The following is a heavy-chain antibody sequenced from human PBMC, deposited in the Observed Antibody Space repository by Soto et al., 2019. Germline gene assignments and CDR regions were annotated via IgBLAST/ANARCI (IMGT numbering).Heavy chain of an antibody. V-gene: IGHV3-23*01. CDR1: GFTFSSYA. D-gene: IGHD2-15*01. CDR2: ISGSGGST. CDR3: AKKASCSGGSCYRRSFDY. J-gene: IGHJ4*02. Sequence: GGSLRLSCAASGFTFSSYAMSWVRQAPGKGLEWVSAISGSGGSTYYADSVKGRFTISRDNSKNTLYLQMNSLRAEDTAVYYCAKKASCSGGSCYRRSFDYWGQGTLVTVSS.